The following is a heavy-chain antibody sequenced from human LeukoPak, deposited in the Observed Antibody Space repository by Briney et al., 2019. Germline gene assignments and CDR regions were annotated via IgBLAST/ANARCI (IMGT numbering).Heavy chain of an antibody. CDR2: ISYDGSNK. CDR1: GFTFSSYA. Sequence: GGSLRLSCAASGFTFSSYAMHWVRQAPGKGLEWVAVISYDGSNKYYADSVKGRFTISRDNSKNTLYLQMNSLRAEDTAVYYCARVGVDYDFWSGLAWFDPWGQGTLVTVSS. V-gene: IGHV3-30-3*01. CDR3: ARVGVDYDFWSGLAWFDP. D-gene: IGHD3-3*01. J-gene: IGHJ5*02.